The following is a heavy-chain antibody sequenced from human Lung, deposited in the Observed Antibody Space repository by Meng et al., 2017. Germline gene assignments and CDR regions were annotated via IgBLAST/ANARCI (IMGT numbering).Heavy chain of an antibody. V-gene: IGHV4-34*01. CDR2: INHSGST. J-gene: IGHJ4*02. Sequence: QVQLRNWGARLWKPSETLSLTCVASGGSFGDYFSRLIRPPPEKGLGKIWEINHSGSTNYNTSLESRATISVDTSQNNLSLKLSSVTAADSAVYYCARGPTTMAHDFDYWGQGTLVTVSS. CDR3: ARGPTTMAHDFDY. CDR1: GGSFGDYF. D-gene: IGHD4-11*01.